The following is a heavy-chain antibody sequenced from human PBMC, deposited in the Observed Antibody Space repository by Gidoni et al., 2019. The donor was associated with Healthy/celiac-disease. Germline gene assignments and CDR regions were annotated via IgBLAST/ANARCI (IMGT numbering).Heavy chain of an antibody. Sequence: EVQLVESGGGLVQPGGPLRLSCAASGFPFSRYWMSWVRQAPVKGLEWMANIKEDGSEKYYVDSVKGRFTIARDNAKNSLYLQMNSLRAEDTAVYYCARDPTIGSYFQGYFDYWGQGTLVTVSS. J-gene: IGHJ4*02. CDR2: IKEDGSEK. CDR3: ARDPTIGSYFQGYFDY. CDR1: GFPFSRYW. D-gene: IGHD1-26*01. V-gene: IGHV3-7*01.